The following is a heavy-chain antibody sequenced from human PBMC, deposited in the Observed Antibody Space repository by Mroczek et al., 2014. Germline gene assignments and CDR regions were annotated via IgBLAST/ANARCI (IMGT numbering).Heavy chain of an antibody. V-gene: IGHV4-34*01. CDR3: ARTAYGSGSYQASSPPYNWFDP. Sequence: QVQLQESGAGLLKPSETLSLTCAVYGGSFSGYYWSWIRQPPGKGLEWIGEINHSGSTNYNPSLKSRVTISVDTSKNQFSLKLSSVTAADTAVYYCARTAYGSGSYQASSPPYNWFDPWGQGNPGHRLL. D-gene: IGHD3-10*01. CDR1: GGSFSGYY. CDR2: INHSGST. J-gene: IGHJ5*02.